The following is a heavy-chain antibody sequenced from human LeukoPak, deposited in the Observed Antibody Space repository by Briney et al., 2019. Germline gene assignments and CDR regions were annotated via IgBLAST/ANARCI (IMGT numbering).Heavy chain of an antibody. D-gene: IGHD2-2*02. CDR2: IYTSGST. CDR1: GGSFSGYY. J-gene: IGHJ4*02. Sequence: SETLSLTCAVYGGSFSGYYWSWIRQPAGKGLEWIGRIYTSGSTNYNPSLKSRVTMSVDTSKNQFSLKLSSVTAADTAVYYCARDRGPYCSSTSCYTGDFDYWGQGTLVTVSS. V-gene: IGHV4-4*07. CDR3: ARDRGPYCSSTSCYTGDFDY.